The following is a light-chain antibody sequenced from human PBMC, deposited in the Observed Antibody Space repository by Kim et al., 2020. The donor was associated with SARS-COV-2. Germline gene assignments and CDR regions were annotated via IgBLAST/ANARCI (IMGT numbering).Light chain of an antibody. V-gene: IGKV1-17*01. Sequence: DIQMTQSPSSLSASVGDRVTITCRASQDIRNDLGWYQQNPGRAPKHLIYGASSLQSGVPSRFSGSGSGTEFTLTISSVQPEDFATYFCLQHSTSPITFGQGTRLDIK. CDR3: LQHSTSPIT. J-gene: IGKJ5*01. CDR1: QDIRND. CDR2: GAS.